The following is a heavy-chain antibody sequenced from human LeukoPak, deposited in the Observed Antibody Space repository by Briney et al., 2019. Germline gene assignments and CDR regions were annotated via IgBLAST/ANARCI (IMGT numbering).Heavy chain of an antibody. D-gene: IGHD3-10*01. CDR1: GFTFSSYG. V-gene: IGHV3-33*01. Sequence: PGGSLRLSCAASGFTFSSYGMHWVRQAPGKGLEWVAVIWYDGSNKYYADSVRGRFTISRDNPKNTLYLQMNSLRAEDTAVYYCARDRGTMVRGALYYFDYWGQGTLVTVSS. CDR2: IWYDGSNK. J-gene: IGHJ4*02. CDR3: ARDRGTMVRGALYYFDY.